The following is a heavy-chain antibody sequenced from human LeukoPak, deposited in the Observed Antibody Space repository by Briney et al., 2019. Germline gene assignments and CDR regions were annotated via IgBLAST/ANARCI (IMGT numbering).Heavy chain of an antibody. J-gene: IGHJ4*02. CDR1: GVTFSSYA. Sequence: GGSLRLSCAASGVTFSSYAMSWVRQAPGKGLEWVSGNSGTGGRTYYADSVKGRFTISRDNSKNTLYLQMNSLRAEDTAVYYCAKDLRYDSSGYFDYWGQGTRVTVSS. CDR3: AKDLRYDSSGYFDY. V-gene: IGHV3-23*01. CDR2: NSGTGGRT. D-gene: IGHD3-22*01.